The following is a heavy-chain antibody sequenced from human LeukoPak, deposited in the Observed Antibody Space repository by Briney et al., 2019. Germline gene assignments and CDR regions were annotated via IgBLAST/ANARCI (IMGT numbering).Heavy chain of an antibody. V-gene: IGHV1-2*02. CDR2: INPNSGGT. CDR3: ADWLTRYYFDY. CDR1: GYTFIVYY. D-gene: IGHD3-22*01. J-gene: IGHJ4*02. Sequence: ASVKVSCKSSGYTFIVYYMHWVRQAPGQGLAWMGWINPNSGGTNYAQKFQGRVTMTRDTSISTAHMELSRLISDELSVGYCADWLTRYYFDYWGQGTLVTVSS.